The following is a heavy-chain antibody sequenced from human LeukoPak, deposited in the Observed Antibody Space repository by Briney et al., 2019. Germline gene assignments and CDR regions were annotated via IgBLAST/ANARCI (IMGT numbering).Heavy chain of an antibody. V-gene: IGHV4-34*03. CDR3: RAPLSGTYYTDAFDI. J-gene: IGHJ3*02. Sequence: PSETLSLTCAVYGGSFSGYYWSWLRQPPGKGLEWIGENNHSGSTNYNPSLKSRVTISPDKSKNQFSLTLTSVTAADTAVYCARAPLSGTYYTDAFDIWGQGTMVTVSS. CDR2: NNHSGST. CDR1: GGSFSGYY. D-gene: IGHD1-26*01.